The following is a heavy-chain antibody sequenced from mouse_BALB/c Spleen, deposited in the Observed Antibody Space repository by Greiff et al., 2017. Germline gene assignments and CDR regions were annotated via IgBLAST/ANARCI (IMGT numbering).Heavy chain of an antibody. CDR1: GFNIKDYY. Sequence: VQLQQSGAELVRPGALVKLSCKASGFNIKDYYMHWVKQRPEQGLEWIGWIDPENGNTIYDPKFQGKASITADTSSNTAYLQLSSLTSEDTAVYYCASPITTAPFAYWGQGTLVTVSA. CDR2: IDPENGNT. J-gene: IGHJ3*01. CDR3: ASPITTAPFAY. V-gene: IGHV14-1*02. D-gene: IGHD1-2*01.